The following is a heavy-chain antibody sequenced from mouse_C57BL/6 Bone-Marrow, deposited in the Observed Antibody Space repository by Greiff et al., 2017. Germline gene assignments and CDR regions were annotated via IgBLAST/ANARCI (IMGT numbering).Heavy chain of an antibody. Sequence: VKLMESGGGLVQPGGSLKLSCAASGIDFSRYWMSWVRRAPGKGLEWIGEINPDSSTINYAPSLKDKFIISRDNSKNTLYLQMSKVRSEHTALYYCAKPYDGYPHWYFDVWGTGTTVTVSS. CDR1: GIDFSRYW. J-gene: IGHJ1*03. V-gene: IGHV4-1*01. D-gene: IGHD2-3*01. CDR3: AKPYDGYPHWYFDV. CDR2: INPDSSTI.